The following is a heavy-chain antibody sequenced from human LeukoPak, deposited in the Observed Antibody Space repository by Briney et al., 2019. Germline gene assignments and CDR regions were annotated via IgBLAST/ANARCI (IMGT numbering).Heavy chain of an antibody. CDR2: IYPGDSDT. CDR3: ARLYYNGMDV. Sequence: GESLKISCRGSGYSFNTYWIGWVRQMPGKGLEWMGIIYPGDSDTRYSPSFQGQVTMSADKSINTAYLQWSSLKASDTAMYYCARLYYNGMDVWGQGTTVTVSS. J-gene: IGHJ6*02. V-gene: IGHV5-51*01. CDR1: GYSFNTYW.